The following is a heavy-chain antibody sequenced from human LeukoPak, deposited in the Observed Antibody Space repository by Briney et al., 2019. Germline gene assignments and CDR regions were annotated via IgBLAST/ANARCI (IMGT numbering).Heavy chain of an antibody. Sequence: ASVKVSCKASGYTFTSYDINWVRQATGQGLEWMGWMNPNSGNTGYAQKFQGKVTMTRNTSISTAYMELSSLRSEDTAVYYCARGKRDIVVVVAATFWFDPWGQGTLVTVSS. CDR3: ARGKRDIVVVVAATFWFDP. CDR2: MNPNSGNT. V-gene: IGHV1-8*01. CDR1: GYTFTSYD. J-gene: IGHJ5*02. D-gene: IGHD2-15*01.